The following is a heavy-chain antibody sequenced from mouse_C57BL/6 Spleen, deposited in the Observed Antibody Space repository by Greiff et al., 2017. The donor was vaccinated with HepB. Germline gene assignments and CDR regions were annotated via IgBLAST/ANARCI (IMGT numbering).Heavy chain of an antibody. J-gene: IGHJ2*01. CDR1: GYTFTSYG. CDR2: IYPRSGNT. Sequence: QVQLKQSGAELARPGASVKLSCKASGYTFTSYGISWVKQRTGQGLEWIGEIYPRSGNTYYNEKFKSKATLTADKSSSTAYMELRSLTSEDSAVYFCARLGDHEGDYWGQGTTLTVSS. V-gene: IGHV1-81*01. CDR3: ARLGDHEGDY.